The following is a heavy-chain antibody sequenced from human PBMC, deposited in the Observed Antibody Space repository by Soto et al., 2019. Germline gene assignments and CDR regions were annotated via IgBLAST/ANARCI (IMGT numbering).Heavy chain of an antibody. CDR2: IYYSGST. CDR3: VRHVRHYYY. CDR1: GGSPSTSSYY. D-gene: IGHD2-21*01. Sequence: SEALSLTNTVSGGSPSTSSYYLGGIRQTPGKGLEWIGSIYYSGSTYYNPSLKSRVTISVDTFKNQFSLKLSSVTAADTAVYYCVRHVRHYYYWGQGTLVTVSS. J-gene: IGHJ4*02. V-gene: IGHV4-39*01.